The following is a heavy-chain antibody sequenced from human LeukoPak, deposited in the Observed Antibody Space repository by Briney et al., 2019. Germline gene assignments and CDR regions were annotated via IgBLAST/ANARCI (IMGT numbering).Heavy chain of an antibody. V-gene: IGHV3-23*01. D-gene: IGHD3-10*01. CDR2: ISGSGGST. CDR3: AKDPSLYRSASYWVY. J-gene: IGHJ4*02. Sequence: PGGSLRLSCAASGFTFSSYAMSWVRQAPGKGLEWVSAISGSGGSTYYADSVEGRFTISRDNSKNTLYLQMNSLRAEDTAVYYCAKDPSLYRSASYWVYWGQGTLVTVSS. CDR1: GFTFSSYA.